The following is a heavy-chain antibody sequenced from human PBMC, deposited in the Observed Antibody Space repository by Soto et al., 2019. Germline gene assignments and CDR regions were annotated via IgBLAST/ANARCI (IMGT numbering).Heavy chain of an antibody. CDR3: ARLPGYDFLRGYYYYYYGIDV. CDR2: IYYSGST. CDR1: GGSISSSSYY. D-gene: IGHD3-3*01. V-gene: IGHV4-39*01. J-gene: IGHJ6*02. Sequence: SETLSLTCTVSGGSISSSSYYWGWIRQPPGKGLEWIGSIYYSGSTYYNPSLKSRVTISVDTSKNQFSLKLSSVTAADTAVYYWARLPGYDFLRGYYYYYYGIDVWGQGTTVTVSS.